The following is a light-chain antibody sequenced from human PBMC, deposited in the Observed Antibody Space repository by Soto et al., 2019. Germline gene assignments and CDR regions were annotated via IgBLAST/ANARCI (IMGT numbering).Light chain of an antibody. J-gene: IGKJ4*01. Sequence: DIQMTQSPSSLSASVGDTVTITCRASQSISVHLNWYQQKPGKVPKLLIYAASNLQSGVPSRFSGDGSGTEFTLTISSLQPEDFATYYCQQFNSYPRTFGGGTKVEI. CDR1: QSISVH. CDR2: AAS. V-gene: IGKV1-17*01. CDR3: QQFNSYPRT.